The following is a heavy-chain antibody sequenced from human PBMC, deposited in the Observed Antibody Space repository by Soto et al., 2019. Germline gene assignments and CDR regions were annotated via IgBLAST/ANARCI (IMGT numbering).Heavy chain of an antibody. CDR1: GYSFTSYW. D-gene: IGHD2-2*01. J-gene: IGHJ6*02. CDR2: IDPSDSYT. Sequence: GESLKISCKGSGYSFTSYWISWVRQMPGKGLEWMGRIDPSDSYTNYSPSFQGHVTISADKSISTAYLQWSSLKASDTAMCYCPTHCSSTSCYHHYYYCMDVWGQGTTVATSS. V-gene: IGHV5-10-1*01. CDR3: PTHCSSTSCYHHYYYCMDV.